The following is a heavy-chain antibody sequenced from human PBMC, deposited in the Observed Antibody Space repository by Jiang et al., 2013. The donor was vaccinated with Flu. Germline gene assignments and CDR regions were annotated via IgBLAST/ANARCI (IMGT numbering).Heavy chain of an antibody. D-gene: IGHD3-10*01. J-gene: IGHJ4*02. Sequence: LLKPSETLSLTCTVSGGSISSSSYYWGWIRQPPGKGLEWIGSIYYSGSTYYNPSLKSRVTISVDTSKNQFSLKLSSVTAADTAVYYCARYQLGGSGSYYRKYYFDYWGQGTLVTVSS. CDR1: GGSISSSSYY. CDR3: ARYQLGGSGSYYRKYYFDY. V-gene: IGHV4-39*01. CDR2: IYYSGST.